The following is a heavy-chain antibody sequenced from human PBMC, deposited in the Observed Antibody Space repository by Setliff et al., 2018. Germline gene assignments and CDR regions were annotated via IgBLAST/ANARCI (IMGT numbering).Heavy chain of an antibody. V-gene: IGHV4-61*02. Sequence: KSSETLSLTCTVSGGSISSGSYYWSWIRQPAGKGLEWIGRIYTSGSTNYNPSLESRVTISVDTSKNQFSLKLSSVTAADTAVYYCARGAGWCCDSSGYYYDYWGQGTLVTVSS. CDR1: GGSISSGSYY. J-gene: IGHJ4*02. CDR2: IYTSGST. CDR3: ARGAGWCCDSSGYYYDY. D-gene: IGHD3-22*01.